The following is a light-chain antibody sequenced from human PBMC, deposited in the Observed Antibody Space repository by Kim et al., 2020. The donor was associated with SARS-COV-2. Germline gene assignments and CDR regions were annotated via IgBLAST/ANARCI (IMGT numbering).Light chain of an antibody. J-gene: IGKJ2*01. CDR3: QQDETLPYT. V-gene: IGKV1-33*01. CDR1: QDIRKY. CDR2: QAS. Sequence: SGSVGDRVTITCQATQDIRKYLNWYQYNPGKAPTLLLYQASNLQTGVPSRFSGSGSGTHFTPTISSLQAEDIATDYCQQDETLPYTFGQGTKVEI.